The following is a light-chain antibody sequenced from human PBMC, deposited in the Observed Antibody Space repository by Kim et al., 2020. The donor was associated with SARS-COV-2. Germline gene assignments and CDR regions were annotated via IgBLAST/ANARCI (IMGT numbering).Light chain of an antibody. Sequence: PGQRVTISFSGSSSNIGSNYVYWYQQLPGTAPKLLIYRNNQRPSGVPDRFSGSKSGTSASLAISGLRSEDEADYYCAAWDDSLRVVFGGGTQLTVL. J-gene: IGLJ2*01. CDR1: SSNIGSNY. V-gene: IGLV1-47*01. CDR3: AAWDDSLRVV. CDR2: RNN.